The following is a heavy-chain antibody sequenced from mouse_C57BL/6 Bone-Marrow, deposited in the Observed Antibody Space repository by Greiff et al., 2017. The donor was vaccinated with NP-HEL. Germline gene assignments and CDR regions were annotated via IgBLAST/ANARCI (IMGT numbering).Heavy chain of an antibody. J-gene: IGHJ2*01. CDR1: GFTFSSYG. D-gene: IGHD2-5*01. CDR2: ISSGGSYP. CDR3: ARHYYSNYFDY. Sequence: EVKVVESGGDLVKPGGSLKLSCAASGFTFSSYGMSWVRQTPDKRLEWVATISSGGSYPYYPDSVKGRFTISRDNAKNTLYLQMSSLKSEDTAMYYCARHYYSNYFDYWGQGTTLTVSS. V-gene: IGHV5-6*01.